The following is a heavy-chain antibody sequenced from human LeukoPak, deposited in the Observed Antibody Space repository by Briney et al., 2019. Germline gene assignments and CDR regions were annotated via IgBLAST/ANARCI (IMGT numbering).Heavy chain of an antibody. Sequence: GGSLRPSCAASGFTFSSYGMHWVRQAPGKGLEWVAVISYDGSNKYYADSVKGRFTISRDNSKNTLYLQMNRLRVEDTAVYYCTRDFGRSSYYFDFWGQGTLVTVSS. V-gene: IGHV3-30*03. CDR1: GFTFSSYG. J-gene: IGHJ4*02. D-gene: IGHD3-3*01. CDR3: TRDFGRSSYYFDF. CDR2: ISYDGSNK.